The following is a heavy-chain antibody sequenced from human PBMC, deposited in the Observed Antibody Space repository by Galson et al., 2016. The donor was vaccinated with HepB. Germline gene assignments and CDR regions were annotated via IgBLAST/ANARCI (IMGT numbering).Heavy chain of an antibody. V-gene: IGHV3-NL1*01. CDR2: IYSGGNT. J-gene: IGHJ3*02. CDR3: ARGRTTSCNSAFDI. CDR1: GFTFSSYG. Sequence: SLRLSCAASGFTFSSYGMHWVRQAPGKGLEWVSDIYSGGNTYYADSVKGRFTISRDNSKNTLYLQVNSLRVEDTAIYYCARGRTTSCNSAFDIWGQGTMVTVSS. D-gene: IGHD2-2*02.